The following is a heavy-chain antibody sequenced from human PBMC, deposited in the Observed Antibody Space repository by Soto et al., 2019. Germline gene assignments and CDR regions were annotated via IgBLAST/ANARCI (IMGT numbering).Heavy chain of an antibody. V-gene: IGHV1-69*13. D-gene: IGHD3-22*01. CDR2: IIPIFGTA. CDR3: ARGGYYDSSGYFAESGVEDFDY. J-gene: IGHJ4*02. CDR1: GGTFSSYA. Sequence: GASVKVSCKASGGTFSSYAISWVRQAPGQGLEWMGGIIPIFGTANYAQKFQGRVTITADESTSTAYMELSSLRSEDTAVYYCARGGYYDSSGYFAESGVEDFDYWGQGTLVTVSS.